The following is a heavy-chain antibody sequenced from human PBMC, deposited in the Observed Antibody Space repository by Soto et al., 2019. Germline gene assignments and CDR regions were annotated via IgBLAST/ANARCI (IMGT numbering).Heavy chain of an antibody. D-gene: IGHD6-19*01. CDR3: ERVASRGWSPDY. V-gene: IGHV4-59*11. CDR2: IFYSGSTTY. Sequence: PSETLSLTFTVSGGSISGHYWIWIRQPPGEGMEWIGYIFYSGSTTYNNNPSLKSRVSISVDTSKNQFYLRLSSVTAADTAVYYCERVASRGWSPDYWGQGTLVTVPS. CDR1: GGSISGHY. J-gene: IGHJ4*02.